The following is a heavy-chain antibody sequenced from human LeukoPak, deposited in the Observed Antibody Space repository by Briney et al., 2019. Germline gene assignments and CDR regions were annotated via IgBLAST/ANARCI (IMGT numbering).Heavy chain of an antibody. V-gene: IGHV4-34*01. CDR2: INHSGST. CDR3: ARGQYGSGSYYIPYYYYGMDV. CDR1: GGSFSGYY. D-gene: IGHD3-10*01. J-gene: IGHJ6*02. Sequence: SETLSLTCAVYGGSFSGYYWSWIRQPPGKGLEWIGEINHSGSTNCNPSLKSRVTISVDTSKNQFSLKLSSVTAADTAVYYCARGQYGSGSYYIPYYYYGMDVWGQGTTVTVSS.